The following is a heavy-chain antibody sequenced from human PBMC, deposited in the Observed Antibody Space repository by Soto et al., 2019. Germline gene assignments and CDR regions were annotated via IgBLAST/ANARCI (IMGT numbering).Heavy chain of an antibody. J-gene: IGHJ3*02. CDR2: IKGGTGNT. Sequence: QVQLLQSAAELKMPGASLNLSCKTSGYNFTNCAVHWLRQAPGQRLEWLGWIKGGTGNTRFSERFQDRVTLTRDTSAITVYMELTGLKSEDTAIYYCARGAGRSPVTRAFDIWGQGTVVTVSS. CDR1: GYNFTNCA. V-gene: IGHV1-3*01. CDR3: ARGAGRSPVTRAFDI. D-gene: IGHD4-17*01.